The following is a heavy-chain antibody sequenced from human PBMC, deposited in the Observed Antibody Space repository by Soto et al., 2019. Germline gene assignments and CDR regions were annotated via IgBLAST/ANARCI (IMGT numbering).Heavy chain of an antibody. CDR2: IKYDGAEK. D-gene: IGHD3-10*01. CDR1: GFTFSDYW. Sequence: SGGSLRLSCAAFGFTFSDYWMNWVRQAPGKGLEWVASIKYDGAEKTYVDSVKGRFTISRDNPKNSVYLQMASLRAEDTAVYYCARDGVAPGIYFDHWGQGTPVTVSS. V-gene: IGHV3-7*05. CDR3: ARDGVAPGIYFDH. J-gene: IGHJ4*02.